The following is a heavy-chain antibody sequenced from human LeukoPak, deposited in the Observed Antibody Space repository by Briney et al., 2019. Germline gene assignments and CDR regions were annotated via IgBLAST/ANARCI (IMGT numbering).Heavy chain of an antibody. CDR2: IYNSGSS. CDR3: ARHGGGYSFDY. CDR1: GGSFSNYY. V-gene: IGHV4-59*08. D-gene: IGHD4-23*01. Sequence: SETLSLTCSVPGGSFSNYYWSWIRQPPGKGLEWIGYIYNSGSSKYSPSLKSRVTISVDTSKNQFSLKVTSVTAADTAIYYCARHGGGYSFDYWGQGTLVTVSS. J-gene: IGHJ4*02.